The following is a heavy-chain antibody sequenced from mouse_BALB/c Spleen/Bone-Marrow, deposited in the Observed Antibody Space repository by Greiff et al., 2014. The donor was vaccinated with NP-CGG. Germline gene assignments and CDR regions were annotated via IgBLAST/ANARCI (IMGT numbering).Heavy chain of an antibody. V-gene: IGHV2-9*02. D-gene: IGHD2-4*01. CDR1: GFSLTSYG. Sequence: QVHVKQSGPGLVAPSQSLSITCTVSGFSLTSYGVHWVRQPPGKGLEWLGVIWAGGGTNYNSSLMSRLSISKDNSKSQVFLKMNSLQTDDTAMYYCARDPICYDYDWYFDVWGAGTTVTVSS. J-gene: IGHJ1*01. CDR2: IWAGGGT. CDR3: ARDPICYDYDWYFDV.